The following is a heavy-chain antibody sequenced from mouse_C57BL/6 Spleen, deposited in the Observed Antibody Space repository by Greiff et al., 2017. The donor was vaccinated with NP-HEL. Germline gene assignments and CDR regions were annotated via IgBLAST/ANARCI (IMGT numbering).Heavy chain of an antibody. J-gene: IGHJ2*01. V-gene: IGHV3-6*01. D-gene: IGHD3-3*01. Sequence: VQLKESGPGLVKPSQSLSLTCSVTGYSITSGYYWNWIRQFPGNKLEWMGYISYDGSNNYNPSLKNRISITRDTSKNQFFLKLNSVTTEDTATYYCARGGTWDYWGQGTTLTVSS. CDR3: ARGGTWDY. CDR2: ISYDGSN. CDR1: GYSITSGYY.